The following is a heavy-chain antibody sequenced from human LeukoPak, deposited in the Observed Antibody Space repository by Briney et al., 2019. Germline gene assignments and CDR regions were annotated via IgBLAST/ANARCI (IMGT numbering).Heavy chain of an antibody. CDR1: GFSFSSYW. CDR3: ARLSAYYYGSYFYYYMDV. J-gene: IGHJ6*03. Sequence: PGGSLRLSCEGSGFSFSSYWMTRVRQLPGKGPEWVANIRQDESERYFADSVKGRFTISRDNAKKSVYLHMSSPRAEDTALYYCARLSAYYYGSYFYYYMDVWGKGTTVTVSS. V-gene: IGHV3-7*01. D-gene: IGHD3-10*01. CDR2: IRQDESER.